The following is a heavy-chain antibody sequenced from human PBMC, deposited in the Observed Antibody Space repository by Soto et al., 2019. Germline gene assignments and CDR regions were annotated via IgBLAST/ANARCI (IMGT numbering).Heavy chain of an antibody. D-gene: IGHD3-3*01. CDR2: ISYDGSNK. CDR3: AKDMGGYYDFWSGPTF. V-gene: IGHV3-30*18. J-gene: IGHJ4*02. CDR1: GFTFSNYG. Sequence: GGSMRLSCVACGFTFSNYGMHRVRQTPGKGLEWVAVISYDGSNKYYGDSVKGRFTISRDNSKNTLYLQMNSLRVEDTALYYCAKDMGGYYDFWSGPTFWGQGT.